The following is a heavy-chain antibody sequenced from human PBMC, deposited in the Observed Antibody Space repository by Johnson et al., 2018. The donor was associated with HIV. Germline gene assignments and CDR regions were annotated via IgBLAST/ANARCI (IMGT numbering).Heavy chain of an antibody. CDR2: SKNKPNSYTT. Sequence: VLLVESGGGLVQPGGSLRLSCAASGFTLSDHYMDWVRKAPGKGLEWVGRSKNKPNSYTTEYAASVKGRFTISRDDSKNSLYLQMNSLKIEDTAVYYCARDGYSGGFDIWGQGTMVTVSS. CDR3: ARDGYSGGFDI. V-gene: IGHV3-72*01. J-gene: IGHJ3*02. D-gene: IGHD2-21*01. CDR1: GFTLSDHY.